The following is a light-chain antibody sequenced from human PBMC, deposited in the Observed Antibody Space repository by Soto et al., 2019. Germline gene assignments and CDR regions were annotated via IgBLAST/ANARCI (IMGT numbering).Light chain of an antibody. CDR1: QSISSY. CDR3: QQSYSPPWT. CDR2: AAS. V-gene: IGKV1-39*01. J-gene: IGKJ1*01. Sequence: DIPMTQSPSSLSASVGDRVTITCRASQSISSYLNWYQQKPGKAPKLLIYAASSLQSGVPSRFSGSGSGTDFTLTISSLQPEDFVTYYWQQSYSPPWTFGQGTKVEIK.